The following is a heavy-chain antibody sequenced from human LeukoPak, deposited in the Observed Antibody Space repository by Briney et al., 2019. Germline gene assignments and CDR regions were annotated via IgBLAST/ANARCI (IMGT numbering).Heavy chain of an antibody. D-gene: IGHD3-22*01. Sequence: GGSLRLSCAASGFTVSSNYMSWVRQAPGKGLEWVSVIYSGGSTYYADSVKGRFTISRDNSRNTLYLQMNSLRAEDTAVYYCALPSDSSGYWAYWGQGTLVTVSS. CDR2: IYSGGST. V-gene: IGHV3-66*01. CDR3: ALPSDSSGYWAY. J-gene: IGHJ4*02. CDR1: GFTVSSNY.